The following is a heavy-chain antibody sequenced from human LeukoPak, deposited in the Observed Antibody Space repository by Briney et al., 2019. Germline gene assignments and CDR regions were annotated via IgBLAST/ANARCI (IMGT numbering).Heavy chain of an antibody. V-gene: IGHV5-51*01. D-gene: IGHD2-15*01. CDR2: IYPGDSDT. CDR3: ARPSPVVASTRGVFDF. J-gene: IGHJ3*01. Sequence: GESLKISCKGSGYSFTNHWIGWVRQVSGKGLEWMGIIYPGDSDTKYSPSFQGQITISVDKSINTAYLQWSSLKASDTAMYYCARPSPVVASTRGVFDFWGQGTMVIVSS. CDR1: GYSFTNHW.